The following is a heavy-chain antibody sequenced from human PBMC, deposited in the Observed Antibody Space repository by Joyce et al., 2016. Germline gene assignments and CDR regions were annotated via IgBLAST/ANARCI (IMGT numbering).Heavy chain of an antibody. Sequence: QVHLVQSGAEVTRPGSSVKLSCKTSGGNFRSYALNWVRQAPGQGLEWMGGIIPLCGAPSYAQKFQGRITLTADDSTTTVYMQLGSLTSADTAVYYCARDQVRGSIDSAFEYWGQGALVTVSP. D-gene: IGHD3-10*01. J-gene: IGHJ4*02. V-gene: IGHV1-69*01. CDR1: GGNFRSYA. CDR2: IIPLCGAP. CDR3: ARDQVRGSIDSAFEY.